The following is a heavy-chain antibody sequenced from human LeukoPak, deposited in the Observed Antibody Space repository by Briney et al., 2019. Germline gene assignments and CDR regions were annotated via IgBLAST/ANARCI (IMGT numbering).Heavy chain of an antibody. CDR3: ARESRVGWFGELLYFDY. V-gene: IGHV4-61*02. CDR1: GGSISSGSYY. Sequence: SQTLSLTCTASGGSISSGSYYWSWIRQPAGKGLEWIGRIYTSGSTNYNPSLKSRATISVDTSKNQFSLKLSSVTAADTAVYYCARESRVGWFGELLYFDYWGQGTLVTVSS. J-gene: IGHJ4*02. CDR2: IYTSGST. D-gene: IGHD3-10*01.